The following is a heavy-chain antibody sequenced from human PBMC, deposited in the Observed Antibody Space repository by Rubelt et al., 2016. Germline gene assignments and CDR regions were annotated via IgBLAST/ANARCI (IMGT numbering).Heavy chain of an antibody. J-gene: IGHJ4*02. V-gene: IGHV1-3*01. CDR3: ARELKTGDFDY. CDR2: INAGNGKT. CDR1: GYTFTSYA. Sequence: QVQLVQSGAEVKKPGASVKVSCKASGYTFTSYAMHWVRQAPGQRLEWMGWINAGNGKTKYSQKFQGRVTITRDRSASTADMELGSLRSEDTAVYYCARELKTGDFDYWGQGTLVTVSS. D-gene: IGHD7-27*01.